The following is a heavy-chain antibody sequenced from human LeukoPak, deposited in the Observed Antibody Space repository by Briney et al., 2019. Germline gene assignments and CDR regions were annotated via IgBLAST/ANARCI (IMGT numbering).Heavy chain of an antibody. D-gene: IGHD6-19*01. CDR1: GFTFSSYA. J-gene: IGHJ3*02. V-gene: IGHV3-30-3*01. Sequence: SGGSLRLSCAASGFTFSSYAMHWVRQAPGKGLEWVAVISYDGSNKYYADSVKGRFTISRDNSKNTLYLQMNSLRAEDTAVYYCARDFSSLAFDIWGQGTMVTVSS. CDR3: ARDFSSLAFDI. CDR2: ISYDGSNK.